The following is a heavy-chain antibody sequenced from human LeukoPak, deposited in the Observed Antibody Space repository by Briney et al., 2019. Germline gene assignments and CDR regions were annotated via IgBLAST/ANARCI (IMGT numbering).Heavy chain of an antibody. CDR3: ANVYYGSGNIPY. D-gene: IGHD3-10*01. CDR2: ISGSGGST. CDR1: GFTFSSYA. V-gene: IGHV3-23*01. J-gene: IGHJ4*02. Sequence: PGGSLRLSCAASGFTFSSYAMSWVRQAPGKGLEWVSAISGSGGSTYYADSVKGRFTISRDDSKNTLYLQMNSLRAEDTAVYYCANVYYGSGNIPYWGQGTLVTVSS.